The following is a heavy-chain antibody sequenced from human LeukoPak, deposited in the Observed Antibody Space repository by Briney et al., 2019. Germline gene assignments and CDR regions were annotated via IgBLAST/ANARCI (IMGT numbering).Heavy chain of an antibody. J-gene: IGHJ6*02. CDR3: ARRLAYGDLVFGYYAMDV. CDR2: IYPSDSDT. Sequence: GESLKISCQASGYTFSTYWIGWVRQVPGKGLEWMGIIYPSDSDTRYSPAFQGQVTISADTSLTTAYLQWRSLKASDTATYYCARRLAYGDLVFGYYAMDVWGQGTTVTVFS. V-gene: IGHV5-51*01. D-gene: IGHD4-17*01. CDR1: GYTFSTYW.